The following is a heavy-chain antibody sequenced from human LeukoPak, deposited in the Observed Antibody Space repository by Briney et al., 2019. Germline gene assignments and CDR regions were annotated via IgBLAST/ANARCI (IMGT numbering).Heavy chain of an antibody. J-gene: IGHJ4*02. CDR1: GYTLTELS. D-gene: IGHD3-3*01. V-gene: IGHV1-24*01. CDR3: ATTVKSGIFGVVTSYCGY. CDR2: FDPEDGET. Sequence: ASVKVSCKVSGYTLTELSMHWVRQAPGKGLEWMGGFDPEDGETIYAQKFQGRVTMTEDTSTDTAYMELSSLRSEDTAVYYCATTVKSGIFGVVTSYCGYWGQGTLVTVSS.